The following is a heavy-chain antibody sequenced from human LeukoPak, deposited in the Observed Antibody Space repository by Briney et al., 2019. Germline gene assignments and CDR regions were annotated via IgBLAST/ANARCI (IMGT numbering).Heavy chain of an antibody. D-gene: IGHD3-10*01. Sequence: ASVNVSCKASGYTFTGYYMHWVRQASGQGLECMGWINPNSGGTNYAQKFQGRVTMTRDTSISTAYMELSRLRSDDTAVYYCARGSITMVRGVIPAPFDPWGQGTLVTVSS. CDR1: GYTFTGYY. CDR3: ARGSITMVRGVIPAPFDP. J-gene: IGHJ5*02. CDR2: INPNSGGT. V-gene: IGHV1-2*02.